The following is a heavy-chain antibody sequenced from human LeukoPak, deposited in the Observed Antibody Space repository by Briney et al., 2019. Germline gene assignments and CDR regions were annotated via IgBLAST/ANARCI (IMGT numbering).Heavy chain of an antibody. CDR1: GGSISSSSYY. D-gene: IGHD5-18*01. J-gene: IGHJ6*03. V-gene: IGHV4-39*07. Sequence: PSETLSLTCTVSGGSISSSSYYWGWIRQPPGKGLEWIGSIYHSGSTNYNPSLKSRVTISVDKSKNQFSLKLSSVTAADTAVYYCAREAPDTAMVPYDYYYYYMDVWGKGTTVTVSS. CDR3: AREAPDTAMVPYDYYYYYMDV. CDR2: IYHSGST.